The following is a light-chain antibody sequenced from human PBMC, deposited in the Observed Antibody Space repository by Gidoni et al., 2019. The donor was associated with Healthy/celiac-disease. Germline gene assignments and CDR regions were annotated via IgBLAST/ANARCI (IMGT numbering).Light chain of an antibody. Sequence: DIQMTQSPSTLSASAGDRVTVTCRASQSISSYCNWYQQKPGKDPKLLIYAASRLQSGVPSSLIGSGSCREDSPTISSLQPEEFATYYYHQRYGTSLTFGEGTKVEIK. J-gene: IGKJ4*02. CDR2: AAS. CDR3: HQRYGTSLT. V-gene: IGKV1-39*01. CDR1: QSISSY.